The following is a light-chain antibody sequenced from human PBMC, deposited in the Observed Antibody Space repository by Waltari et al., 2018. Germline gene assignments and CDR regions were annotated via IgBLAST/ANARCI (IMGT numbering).Light chain of an antibody. Sequence: IALTQSPGTLSLSHGDMPTLSCRASQSVSSRYLAWYQQKPGQAPRLLIYGASSRATGIPDRFSGSGSGTDFTITISRLEHEDFAVYYCQQYGSSRTFGQGTKVEIK. CDR1: QSVSSRY. V-gene: IGKV3-20*01. J-gene: IGKJ1*01. CDR3: QQYGSSRT. CDR2: GAS.